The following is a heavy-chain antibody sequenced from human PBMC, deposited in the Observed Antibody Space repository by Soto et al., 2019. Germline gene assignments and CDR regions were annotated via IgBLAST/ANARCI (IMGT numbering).Heavy chain of an antibody. CDR3: ARVWVDTSSYYYYYGMDV. CDR2: IYSGGST. V-gene: IGHV3-53*04. D-gene: IGHD5-18*01. CDR1: GFTVSSNY. Sequence: PGGSLRLSCAASGFTVSSNYMSWVRQAPGKGLEWVSVIYSGGSTYYADSVKGRFTISRHNSKNTLYLQMNSLRAEDTAVYYCARVWVDTSSYYYYYGMDVWGQGTTVTVSS. J-gene: IGHJ6*02.